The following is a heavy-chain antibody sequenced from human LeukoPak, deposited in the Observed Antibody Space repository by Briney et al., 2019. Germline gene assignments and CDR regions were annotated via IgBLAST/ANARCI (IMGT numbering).Heavy chain of an antibody. CDR1: GYTFTSYC. CDR2: INPSGGST. D-gene: IGHD3-16*01. Sequence: ASVKVSCKASGYTFTSYCMHWVRQAPGQGLEWMGIINPSGGSTSYAQKFQGRVTMTRDTSTSTVYMELSSLRSEDTAVYYCARDRHDVNYYYGMDVWGQGTTVTVSS. CDR3: ARDRHDVNYYYGMDV. J-gene: IGHJ6*02. V-gene: IGHV1-46*01.